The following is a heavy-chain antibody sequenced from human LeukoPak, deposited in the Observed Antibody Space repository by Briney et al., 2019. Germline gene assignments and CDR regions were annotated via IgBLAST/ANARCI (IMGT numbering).Heavy chain of an antibody. D-gene: IGHD3-22*01. CDR3: ARGQTSTMIVVVITGWFDP. CDR1: GYSVSSRYY. CDR2: MFHSGST. V-gene: IGHV4-38-2*02. Sequence: SETLSLTCTVSGYSVSSRYYWGWIRQPPGKGLEWIGTMFHSGSTYYNPSLKNRVTISVDTSKNQFSLTLNSVTAADTAVYYCARGQTSTMIVVVITGWFDPWGQGTLVTVSS. J-gene: IGHJ5*02.